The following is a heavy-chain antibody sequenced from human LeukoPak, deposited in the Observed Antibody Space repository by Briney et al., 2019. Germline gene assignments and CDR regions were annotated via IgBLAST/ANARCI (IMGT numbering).Heavy chain of an antibody. V-gene: IGHV4-59*01. CDR1: GGSISSYY. CDR2: IYYSGST. D-gene: IGHD5-12*01. Sequence: SETLSLTCTVSGGSISSYYWSWIRQPPGKGLEWIGYIYYSGSTNYNPSLKSRVTISVDTSKNQFSLKLSSVTAADTAVYYCARVRTEMATKGLYYYGMDVWGQGTTVTVSS. CDR3: ARVRTEMATKGLYYYGMDV. J-gene: IGHJ6*02.